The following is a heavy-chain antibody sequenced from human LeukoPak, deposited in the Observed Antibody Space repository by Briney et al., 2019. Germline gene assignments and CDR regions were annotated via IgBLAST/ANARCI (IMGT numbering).Heavy chain of an antibody. CDR2: IYYSGST. Sequence: SQTLSLTCTVSGGSISSGGYYWSWIRQHPGKGLEWIGYIYYSGSTYYNPSLKSRVTISVDTSKNQFSLKLSSVTAADTAVYYCARWFGLVCSSTSCAPQNWFDPWGQGTLVTASS. D-gene: IGHD2-2*01. J-gene: IGHJ5*02. V-gene: IGHV4-31*03. CDR1: GGSISSGGYY. CDR3: ARWFGLVCSSTSCAPQNWFDP.